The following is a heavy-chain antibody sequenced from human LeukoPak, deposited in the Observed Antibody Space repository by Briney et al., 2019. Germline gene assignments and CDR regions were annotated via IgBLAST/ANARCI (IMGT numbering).Heavy chain of an antibody. CDR2: INHSGST. Sequence: PSETLSLTCTVSGGSISSGSYYWSWTRQPAGKGLEWIGDINHSGSTNYNPSLKSPVTISVDTSKNQFSLKLNSLTAADTAVYYCATNTRAYYYDSSGYYVPSYFDYWGQGTLVTVSS. V-gene: IGHV4-61*09. CDR3: ATNTRAYYYDSSGYYVPSYFDY. D-gene: IGHD3-22*01. J-gene: IGHJ4*02. CDR1: GGSISSGSYY.